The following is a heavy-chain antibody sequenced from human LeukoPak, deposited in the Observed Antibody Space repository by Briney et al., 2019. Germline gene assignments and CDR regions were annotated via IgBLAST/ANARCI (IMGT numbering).Heavy chain of an antibody. CDR2: ISGSGGST. J-gene: IGHJ4*02. Sequence: GGSLRLSCAASGFTFSSYAMGWVRQAPGKGLEWVSGISGSGGSTYYADSVKGRFTISRDNSKSTLYLQMNSLRAEDTAVYYCAKLVVTAPDDYWGQGTLVTVSS. D-gene: IGHD2-21*02. CDR1: GFTFSSYA. V-gene: IGHV3-23*01. CDR3: AKLVVTAPDDY.